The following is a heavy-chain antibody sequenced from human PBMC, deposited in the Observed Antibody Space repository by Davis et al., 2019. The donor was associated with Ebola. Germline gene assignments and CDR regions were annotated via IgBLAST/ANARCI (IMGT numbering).Heavy chain of an antibody. CDR3: TTRLFRVAESF. D-gene: IGHD3-3*01. J-gene: IGHJ4*02. Sequence: GGSLRLSCAASGFSFSTSIMNWVRQAPGKGLEWVSSINIGDNDTVYADSVKGRFTISRDDAKKSLFLQMNSLRAEDAAVYYCTTRLFRVAESFWGQGTLVTVTS. V-gene: IGHV3-21*01. CDR1: GFSFSTSI. CDR2: INIGDNDT.